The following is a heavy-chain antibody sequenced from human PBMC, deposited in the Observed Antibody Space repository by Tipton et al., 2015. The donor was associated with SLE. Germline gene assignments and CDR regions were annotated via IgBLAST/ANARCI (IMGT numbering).Heavy chain of an antibody. V-gene: IGHV4-39*07. J-gene: IGHJ4*02. CDR1: GGSISSSSYY. CDR2: IYYSGST. Sequence: LRISCTVSGGSISSSSYYWGWLRQPPGKGLEWIGSIYYSGSTYYNPSLKSRVTISVDTSKNQFSLKLSSVTAADTAVYYCARRGSPTFSYYFDYWGQGTLVTVSS. CDR3: ARRGSPTFSYYFDY. D-gene: IGHD2-15*01.